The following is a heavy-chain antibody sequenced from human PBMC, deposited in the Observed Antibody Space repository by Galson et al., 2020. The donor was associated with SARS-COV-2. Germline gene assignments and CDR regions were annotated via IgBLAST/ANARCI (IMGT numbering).Heavy chain of an antibody. J-gene: IGHJ4*02. D-gene: IGHD3-10*01. CDR1: GFAFSSYT. V-gene: IGHV3-21*01. CDR3: AGSPPASTSGTSIYFDY. Sequence: GGSLRLSCAASGFAFSSYTMNWVRQAPGKGLEWVASLDTSSTYIYHADSLKGRFTISRDNAENSLYLQMNSLRAEDTAVYYCAGSPPASTSGTSIYFDYWGQGTQVTVSS. CDR2: LDTSSTYI.